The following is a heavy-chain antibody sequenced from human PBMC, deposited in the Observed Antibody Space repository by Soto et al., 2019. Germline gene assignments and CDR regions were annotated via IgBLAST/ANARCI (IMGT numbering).Heavy chain of an antibody. CDR3: AKGIDIVVVPAAMRDYYYYYGMDV. J-gene: IGHJ6*02. CDR2: ISGSGGST. V-gene: IGHV3-23*04. D-gene: IGHD2-2*01. Sequence: EVQLVESGGGLVQPGGSLRLSCAASGFTFSSYAMSWVRQAPGKGLEWVSAISGSGGSTYYADSVKGRFTISRDNSKNTLYLQMNSLRAEDTAVYYCAKGIDIVVVPAAMRDYYYYYGMDVWGRGTTVTVSS. CDR1: GFTFSSYA.